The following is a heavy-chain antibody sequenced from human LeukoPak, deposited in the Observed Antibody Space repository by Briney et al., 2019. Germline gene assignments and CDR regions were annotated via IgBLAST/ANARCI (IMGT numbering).Heavy chain of an antibody. J-gene: IGHJ6*03. D-gene: IGHD2-2*01. V-gene: IGHV1-18*01. Sequence: ASVKVTCKASGYTFTSYGISWVRQAPGQGLEWMGWISAYNGNTNYAQKLQGRVTMTTDTSTSTAYMELRNLRSDDTAVYYCARVISHQLPPFREVYYYMDVWGKGTTVTVSS. CDR2: ISAYNGNT. CDR1: GYTFTSYG. CDR3: ARVISHQLPPFREVYYYMDV.